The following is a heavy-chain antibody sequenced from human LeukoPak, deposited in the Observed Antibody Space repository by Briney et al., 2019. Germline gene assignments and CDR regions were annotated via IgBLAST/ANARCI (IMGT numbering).Heavy chain of an antibody. Sequence: ASVKVSCKASGYTFTGYYMHWVRQAPGQGLEWMGWINPNSGGTNYAQKFQGGVTMTRDTSISTAYMELSRLRSDDTAVYYCARDSPLRYFDRSLGDWGQGTLVTVSS. V-gene: IGHV1-2*02. J-gene: IGHJ4*02. CDR3: ARDSPLRYFDRSLGD. D-gene: IGHD3-9*01. CDR1: GYTFTGYY. CDR2: INPNSGGT.